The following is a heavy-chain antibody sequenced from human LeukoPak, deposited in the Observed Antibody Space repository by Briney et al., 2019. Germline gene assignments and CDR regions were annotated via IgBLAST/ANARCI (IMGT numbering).Heavy chain of an antibody. J-gene: IGHJ3*02. D-gene: IGHD2-2*01. CDR2: IYYSGST. CDR3: ARLGYCSSTSCHDAFDI. V-gene: IGHV4-59*01. Sequence: SETLSLTCTVSGGSISSYYWSWIRQPPGKGLEWIGYIYYSGSTNYNPSLKSRVTISVDTSKNQFSLKLSSVTAADTAVYYCARLGYCSSTSCHDAFDIWGQGTMVTVPS. CDR1: GGSISSYY.